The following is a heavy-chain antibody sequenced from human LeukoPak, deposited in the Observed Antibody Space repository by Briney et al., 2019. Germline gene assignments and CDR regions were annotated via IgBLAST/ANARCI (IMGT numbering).Heavy chain of an antibody. CDR2: IYYSGST. CDR1: GGSISSGDYY. V-gene: IGHV4-30-4*08. D-gene: IGHD2-15*01. CDR3: ARTGLPAAFDY. Sequence: SETLSLTCTVSGGSISSGDYYWSWIRQPPGKGLEWLGYIYYSGSTYYNPSLKSRVTISVDTSKNQFSLKLSSVTAADTAVYYCARTGLPAAFDYWGQGTLVTVSS. J-gene: IGHJ4*02.